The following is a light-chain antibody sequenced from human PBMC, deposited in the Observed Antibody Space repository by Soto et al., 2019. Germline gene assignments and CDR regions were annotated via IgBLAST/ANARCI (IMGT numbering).Light chain of an antibody. J-gene: IGKJ2*01. CDR3: QQYGRSPHT. V-gene: IGKV3-20*01. Sequence: EIVLTQSPGTLSLSPGERATLSCRASQSVSSSYLAWYQHKPGQAPRLLIYGASSRATGIPDRFSGSGSGTAFTLTISRLEPEDFAVYYCQQYGRSPHTFGQGTKLEIK. CDR1: QSVSSSY. CDR2: GAS.